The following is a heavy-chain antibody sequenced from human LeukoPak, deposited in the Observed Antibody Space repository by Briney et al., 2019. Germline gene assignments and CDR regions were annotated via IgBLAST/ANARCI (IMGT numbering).Heavy chain of an antibody. J-gene: IGHJ4*02. Sequence: GASVKVSCKASGYTFTGYYMHWVRQAPGQGLEWMGWINPNSGGTNYAQKFQGRVTMTRDTSISTAYMELSRLRSDDTAVYHCARARYYYDSSGTGYWGQGTLVTVSS. CDR1: GYTFTGYY. D-gene: IGHD3-22*01. V-gene: IGHV1-2*02. CDR2: INPNSGGT. CDR3: ARARYYYDSSGTGY.